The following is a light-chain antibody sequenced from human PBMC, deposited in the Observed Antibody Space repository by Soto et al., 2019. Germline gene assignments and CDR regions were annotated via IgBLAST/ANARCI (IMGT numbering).Light chain of an antibody. CDR1: QGIRND. CDR2: AAS. J-gene: IGKJ1*01. CDR3: HQYKTYST. Sequence: DIQMTQSPSSLSASVGDRVTITCRASQGIRNDLGWYQQKPGKAPKRLIYAASSLQSGVPSRFSGSGSGTEFTLTISSLQPEDVAAYFCHQYKTYSTFGQGTKVDIK. V-gene: IGKV1-17*01.